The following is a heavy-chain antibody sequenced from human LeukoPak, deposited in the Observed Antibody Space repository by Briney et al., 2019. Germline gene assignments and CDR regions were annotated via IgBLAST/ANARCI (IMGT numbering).Heavy chain of an antibody. Sequence: SETLPLTCTVSGGSISSSSYYWGWIRQPPGKGLEWIGSFYYSGSTYYNPSLKSRVTISVDTSKNQFSLKLSSVTATDTAVYYCARRRSGNSYVDYWGQGTLVTVSS. CDR2: FYYSGST. D-gene: IGHD5-18*01. CDR3: ARRRSGNSYVDY. J-gene: IGHJ4*02. CDR1: GGSISSSSYY. V-gene: IGHV4-39*01.